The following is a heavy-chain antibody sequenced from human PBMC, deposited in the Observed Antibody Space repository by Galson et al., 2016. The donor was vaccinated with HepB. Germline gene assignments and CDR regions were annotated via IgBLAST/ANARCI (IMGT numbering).Heavy chain of an antibody. CDR1: GYSFTSYW. CDR3: ARHCSGGSCYHPEY. V-gene: IGHV5-10-1*01. J-gene: IGHJ4*02. CDR2: IDPSGSYT. D-gene: IGHD2-15*01. Sequence: QSGAEVKKPGESLRISCKTSGYSFTSYWISWVRQMPGNGLEWMGRIDPSGSYTKYSPSFRGHVTTSVDKSTSTAYLEFTSLKSSDNAMYYCARHCSGGSCYHPEYWGQATLVTGSS.